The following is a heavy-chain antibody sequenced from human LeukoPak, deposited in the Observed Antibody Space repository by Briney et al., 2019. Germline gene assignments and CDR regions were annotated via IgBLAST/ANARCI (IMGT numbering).Heavy chain of an antibody. Sequence: GGSLRLSCAASGFTFSSYWMSWVRQAPGKGLEWVADIKQDGSEKYYVDSVKGRFTISRDNAKNSLYLQMNSLRAEDTAVYYCARMYSYGYGYFDYWGQGTLVTVSS. V-gene: IGHV3-7*01. J-gene: IGHJ4*02. CDR1: GFTFSSYW. D-gene: IGHD5-18*01. CDR2: IKQDGSEK. CDR3: ARMYSYGYGYFDY.